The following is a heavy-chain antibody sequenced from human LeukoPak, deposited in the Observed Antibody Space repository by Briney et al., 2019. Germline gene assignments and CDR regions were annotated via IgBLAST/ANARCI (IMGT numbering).Heavy chain of an antibody. CDR3: ARVYSSGWYIDY. CDR2: ISAYNGNT. V-gene: IGHV1-18*01. Sequence: ASVKVSCKASGYTFTSYGISWVRQAPGQGLEWMGWISAYNGNTNYAQNLRGRVTITTDTSTSTAYMELRSLRSDDTAVYYCARVYSSGWYIDYWGQGTLVTVSS. CDR1: GYTFTSYG. J-gene: IGHJ4*02. D-gene: IGHD6-19*01.